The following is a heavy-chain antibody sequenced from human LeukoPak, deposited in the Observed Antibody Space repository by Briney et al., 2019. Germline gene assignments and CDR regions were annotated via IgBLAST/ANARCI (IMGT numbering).Heavy chain of an antibody. J-gene: IGHJ4*02. CDR2: IYYSGSA. CDR3: AREGGPYRPLDY. CDR1: GGSISSYY. Sequence: SETLSLTCTVSGGSISSYYWSWIRQPPGKGLEWIGYIYYSGSAYYTPSLKSRVTISVDTSNNQFSLRLTSVTAADTAVYYCAREGGPYRPLDYSGQGTLVTVAS. V-gene: IGHV4-59*01.